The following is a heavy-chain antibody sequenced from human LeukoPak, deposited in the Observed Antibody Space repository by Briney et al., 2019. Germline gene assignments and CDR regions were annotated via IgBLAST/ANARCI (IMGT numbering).Heavy chain of an antibody. D-gene: IGHD3-22*01. V-gene: IGHV4-34*01. CDR3: ASLPYYYDSSGYQGDY. Sequence: PSETLSLTCAVYGGSFSGYYWSWIRQPPGKGLEWIGSIYYSGSTYYNPSLKSRVTISVDTSKNQFSLKLSSVTAADTAVYYCASLPYYYDSSGYQGDYWGQGTLVTVSS. CDR1: GGSFSGYY. J-gene: IGHJ4*02. CDR2: IYYSGST.